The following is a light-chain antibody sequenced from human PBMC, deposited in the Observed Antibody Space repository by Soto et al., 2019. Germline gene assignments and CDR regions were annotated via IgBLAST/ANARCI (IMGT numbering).Light chain of an antibody. CDR1: QSISSW. Sequence: DIQITQSPSTLSASVGARAPIICRASQSISSWLAWYQQKPGKAPKLLIYKASSLESGVPSRFSGSGSGTDFTLTINSLQSEDFAVYYCQQYNNWPRTFGQGTEVDIK. J-gene: IGKJ1*01. V-gene: IGKV1-5*03. CDR3: QQYNNWPRT. CDR2: KAS.